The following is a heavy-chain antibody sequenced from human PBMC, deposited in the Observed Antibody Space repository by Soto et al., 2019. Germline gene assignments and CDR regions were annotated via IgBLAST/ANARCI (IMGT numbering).Heavy chain of an antibody. Sequence: QVHLVESGGGVVQPGSSLRLSCAASEFTFRIFAMHWLRQSPGKGLEWVAVISYDGSRKADSVKGRFTVSRDNSWNTQYLQMNSLRAEDTALYYCARGGREYIAEVVGVRPGEYGMDVWGHGTKVTGSS. CDR2: ISYDGSRK. CDR3: ARGGREYIAEVVGVRPGEYGMDV. J-gene: IGHJ6*02. D-gene: IGHD1-26*01. CDR1: EFTFRIFA. V-gene: IGHV3-30-3*01.